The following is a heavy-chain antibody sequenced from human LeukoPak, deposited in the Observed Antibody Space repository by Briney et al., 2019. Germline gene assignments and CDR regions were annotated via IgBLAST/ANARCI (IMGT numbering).Heavy chain of an antibody. CDR2: ISAYNGNT. J-gene: IGHJ5*02. D-gene: IGHD6-13*01. V-gene: IGHV1-18*04. Sequence: VASVMVSCKASGYTFTSYGISWVRQAPGQGLEWMGWISAYNGNTNYAQKLQGRVTMTTDTSTSTAYMELRSLRSDDTAVYYCARGRVTLAAAGTGNWFDPWAREPWSPSPQ. CDR1: GYTFTSYG. CDR3: ARGRVTLAAAGTGNWFDP.